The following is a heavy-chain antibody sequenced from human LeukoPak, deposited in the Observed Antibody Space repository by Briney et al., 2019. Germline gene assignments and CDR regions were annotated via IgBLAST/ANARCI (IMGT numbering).Heavy chain of an antibody. Sequence: PGGSLRLSCAASGFTFSSYWMHWVRHAPGKGLVWVSRINSDGSSTSYADSVKGRFTISRDNAKNTLYLQMNGLRAEDTAVYYCARRAGAYSHPYDYWGQGTLVTVSS. V-gene: IGHV3-74*01. CDR2: INSDGSST. J-gene: IGHJ4*02. D-gene: IGHD4/OR15-4a*01. CDR3: ARRAGAYSHPYDY. CDR1: GFTFSSYW.